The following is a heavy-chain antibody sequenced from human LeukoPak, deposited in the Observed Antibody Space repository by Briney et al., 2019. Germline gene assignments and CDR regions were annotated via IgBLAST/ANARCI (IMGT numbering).Heavy chain of an antibody. CDR1: GFTVSSNY. D-gene: IGHD2-21*01. CDR2: IYSGGST. J-gene: IGHJ4*02. V-gene: IGHV3-66*01. CDR3: ARDSLFRHFDY. Sequence: GGSLRLSCAASGFTVSSNYMSWVRQAPGKGLEWVSVIYSGGSTYYADSVKGRFTISRDNSKNTLYLQMNSLRAEDTAVYYCARDSLFRHFDYWGQGTLVTVPS.